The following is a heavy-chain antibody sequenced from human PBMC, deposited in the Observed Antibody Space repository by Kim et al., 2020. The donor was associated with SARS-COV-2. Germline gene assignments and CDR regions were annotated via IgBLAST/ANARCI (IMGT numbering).Heavy chain of an antibody. Sequence: SETLSLTCAVYGGSFSGYYWSWFRQPPGKGLAWLGEINHSGSTNYNPSLKIRVTISVDTSKNPFSLKLSSVTAADTAVYYCARGPREWSQLWFGSGWFDPWGQGTLVTVSS. CDR3: ARGPREWSQLWFGSGWFDP. J-gene: IGHJ5*02. CDR1: GGSFSGYY. V-gene: IGHV4-34*01. CDR2: INHSGST. D-gene: IGHD5-18*01.